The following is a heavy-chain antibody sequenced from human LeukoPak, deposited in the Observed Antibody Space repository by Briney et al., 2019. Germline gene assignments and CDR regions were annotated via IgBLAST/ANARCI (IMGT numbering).Heavy chain of an antibody. CDR1: EFTFSSYW. Sequence: GGSLRLSCAASEFTFSSYWMSWVRQAPGKGLEWVANIKQDGSEKYYVDSVKGRFTISRDNAKNSLYLQMNSLRAEDTAVYYCARPSYYDTESDAFDIWGQGTMVTVSS. J-gene: IGHJ3*02. D-gene: IGHD3-22*01. CDR3: ARPSYYDTESDAFDI. CDR2: IKQDGSEK. V-gene: IGHV3-7*01.